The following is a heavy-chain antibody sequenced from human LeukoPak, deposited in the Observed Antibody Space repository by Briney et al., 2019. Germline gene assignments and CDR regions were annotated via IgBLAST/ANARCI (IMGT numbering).Heavy chain of an antibody. Sequence: ASVKVSCKASGYTFTSYGISWVRQAPGQGLEWMGWISAYNGNTNYAQKLQGRVTMTTDTSTSTAYMELRSLRSDDTAVYYCARVQFPSGSYTKAFDSWGQGTQVTVSS. CDR3: ARVQFPSGSYTKAFDS. CDR1: GYTFTSYG. V-gene: IGHV1-18*01. CDR2: ISAYNGNT. D-gene: IGHD3-10*01. J-gene: IGHJ4*02.